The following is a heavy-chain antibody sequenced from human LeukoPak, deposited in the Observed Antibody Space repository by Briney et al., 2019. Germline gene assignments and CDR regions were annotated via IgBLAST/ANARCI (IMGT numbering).Heavy chain of an antibody. CDR1: GGSISSGNYY. J-gene: IGHJ2*01. Sequence: PSETLSLTCTVSGGSISSGNYYWSWIRQPAGKGLEWIGRIYTSGSTNYNPSLKSRVTISVDTSKNQFSLRLSSVTAADTAVYYCAKDTFGVVSAYWYFDLWGRGTLVTVSS. CDR2: IYTSGST. CDR3: AKDTFGVVSAYWYFDL. D-gene: IGHD3-3*01. V-gene: IGHV4-61*02.